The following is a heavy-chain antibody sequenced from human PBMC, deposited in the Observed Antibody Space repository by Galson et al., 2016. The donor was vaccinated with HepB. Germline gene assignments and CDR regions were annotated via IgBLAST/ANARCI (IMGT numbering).Heavy chain of an antibody. Sequence: PALVKPTQTLTLTCTLSGFSLDTSGVGVGWIRQPPGKALECLAVAYWDNDMRYSPSLKSRLTVTKDTSRNQVVLTMTNMDPVDTATYFCAHRGGSTIVRNGTIISVTWDTGVFDVWGQGTVVTVSS. CDR2: AYWDNDM. CDR1: GFSLDTSGVG. J-gene: IGHJ3*01. CDR3: AHRGGSTIVRNGTIISVTWDTGVFDV. V-gene: IGHV2-5*02. D-gene: IGHD3-10*01.